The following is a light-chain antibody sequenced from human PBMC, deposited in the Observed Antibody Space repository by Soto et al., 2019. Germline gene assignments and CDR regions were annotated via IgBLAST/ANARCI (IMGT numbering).Light chain of an antibody. CDR3: QESHTAPWT. V-gene: IGKV3-15*01. J-gene: IGKJ1*01. CDR1: QSVSSN. Sequence: EIVMTQSPATLSVSPGERATLSCRASQSVSSNLAWYQHKPGQAPRLLIYGASTRATGIPARFSGSGSGTEFTLTISSLQSEDFATYYCQESHTAPWTFGQGTKVEIK. CDR2: GAS.